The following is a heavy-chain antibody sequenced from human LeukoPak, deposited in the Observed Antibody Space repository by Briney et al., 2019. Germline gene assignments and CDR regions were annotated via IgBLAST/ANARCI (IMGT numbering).Heavy chain of an antibody. Sequence: SETLSLTCTVSGVSISSYYWSWIRQPPGKGLEWIGYIYYSGSTNYNPSLKSRVTISVDTSKNQFSLKLSSVTAADTAVYYCARTTMVRGTYYMDVWGKGTTVTVSS. J-gene: IGHJ6*03. CDR1: GVSISSYY. D-gene: IGHD3-10*01. CDR2: IYYSGST. CDR3: ARTTMVRGTYYMDV. V-gene: IGHV4-59*08.